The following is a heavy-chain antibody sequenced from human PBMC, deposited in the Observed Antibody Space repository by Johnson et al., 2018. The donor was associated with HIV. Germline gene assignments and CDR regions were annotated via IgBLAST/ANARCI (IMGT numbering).Heavy chain of an antibody. D-gene: IGHD4-17*01. V-gene: IGHV3-7*01. CDR2: IKQDGSAK. CDR1: GFTFSSYW. Sequence: VQLVESGGGVVPPGRSLRLSCAASGFTFSSYWMSWVRQAPGKGLEWVANIKQDGSAKYYVDSVKGRFTISRDNAENSLYLQMNSLRGEDTAVYYCARGDYDYGDYVDAFDIWGQGTMVTVSS. J-gene: IGHJ3*02. CDR3: ARGDYDYGDYVDAFDI.